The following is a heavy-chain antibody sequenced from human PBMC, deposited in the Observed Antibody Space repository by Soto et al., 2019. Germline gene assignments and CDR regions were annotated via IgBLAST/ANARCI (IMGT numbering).Heavy chain of an antibody. CDR1: GDSVSSKTAA. V-gene: IGHV6-1*01. CDR2: TYYRSKWYH. CDR3: ARVGDNTGWFDY. J-gene: IGHJ4*02. D-gene: IGHD6-19*01. Sequence: LSQTLSLTCAISGDSVSSKTAAWNCIIHSPSRGLEWLGRTYYRSKWYHDYAVSMRSRITISPDTSKNQVSLQLNSVTPEDAAVYYCARVGDNTGWFDYWGQGTLVTVSS.